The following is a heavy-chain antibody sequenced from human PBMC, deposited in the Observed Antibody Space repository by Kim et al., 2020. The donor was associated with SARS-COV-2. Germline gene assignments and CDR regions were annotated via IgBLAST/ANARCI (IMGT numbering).Heavy chain of an antibody. Sequence: GGSLRLSCAASGFIFRNFGLHWVRQAPGKGLEWVAFISNDGATAIYADSARGRFTISRDYSENKVYLQMDSLSAGDTAVYYCARPSSSHFDFWGQGTLV. D-gene: IGHD3-10*01. CDR2: ISNDGATA. V-gene: IGHV3-33*05. J-gene: IGHJ4*02. CDR1: GFIFRNFG. CDR3: ARPSSSHFDF.